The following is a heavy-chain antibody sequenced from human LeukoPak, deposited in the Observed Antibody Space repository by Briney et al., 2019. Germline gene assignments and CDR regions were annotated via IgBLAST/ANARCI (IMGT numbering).Heavy chain of an antibody. CDR2: IYHSGST. J-gene: IGHJ3*02. CDR1: GYSISSGYY. D-gene: IGHD3-16*01. V-gene: IGHV4-38-2*02. CDR3: AGVSSGGGFLDDAFDI. Sequence: PSETLSLTCTVSGYSISSGYYWGWIRQPPGKGLEWIGSIYHSGSTYYNPSLKSRVTISVDTSKNQFSLKLSSVTAADTAVYYCAGVSSGGGFLDDAFDIWGQGTMVTVSS.